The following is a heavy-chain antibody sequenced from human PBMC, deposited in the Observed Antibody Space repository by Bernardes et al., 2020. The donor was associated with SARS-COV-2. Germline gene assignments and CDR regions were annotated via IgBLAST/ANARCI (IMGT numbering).Heavy chain of an antibody. Sequence: GGSLKISYKGSGYSFTSYQIGWVRQKRGKGLEWMGVIYPGDSDTTYSPSFQGHVTISADKAITTAYLQWSSMKASDTAMYFCARRFHGRFNYWGQGTPVTVSS. V-gene: IGHV5-51*01. CDR3: ARRFHGRFNY. J-gene: IGHJ4*02. CDR1: GYSFTSYQ. CDR2: IYPGDSDT.